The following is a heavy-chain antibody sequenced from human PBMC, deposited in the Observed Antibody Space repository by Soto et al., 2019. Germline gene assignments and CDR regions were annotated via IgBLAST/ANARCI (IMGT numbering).Heavy chain of an antibody. J-gene: IGHJ6*03. CDR2: IGTAGDT. CDR1: GFADSNYD. CDR3: ATASSFPHYYMDV. Sequence: GGSVRQSSVAAGFADSNYDMHWVRQATGKGLEWVSAIGTAGDTYYPGSVKGRFTISRENAKNSLYLQMNSLRAGDTAVYYCATASSFPHYYMDVWGKGTRVTVSS. D-gene: IGHD2-15*01. V-gene: IGHV3-13*01.